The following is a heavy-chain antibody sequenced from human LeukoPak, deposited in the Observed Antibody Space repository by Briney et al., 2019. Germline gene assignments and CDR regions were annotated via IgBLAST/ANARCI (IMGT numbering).Heavy chain of an antibody. D-gene: IGHD4-23*01. CDR1: GFTFSNFD. Sequence: GGSLRLSCAASGFTFSNFDMHWVRQAPGEGLEWVAVISHDGSNKFYVDSVKGRFTISRDNSQNTLYLQMNRLRGEDTAVYYCARYDYGGNYDCWGQGTLVTVSS. V-gene: IGHV3-30*03. J-gene: IGHJ4*02. CDR2: ISHDGSNK. CDR3: ARYDYGGNYDC.